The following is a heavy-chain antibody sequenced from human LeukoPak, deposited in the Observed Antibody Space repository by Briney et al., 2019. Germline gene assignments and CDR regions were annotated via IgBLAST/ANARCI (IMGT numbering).Heavy chain of an antibody. CDR2: IYTGGRT. D-gene: IGHD2-8*01. CDR1: GGSIRSGHYF. Sequence: PSQSLSLTCTISGGSIRSGHYFWSWILQPAGKGREWIGRIYTGGRTNYNPSLTSRVTISIDTSTKQFSLKLSTVTAADTAMYSCARALCTNGICEWFDPWGQGTLVTVSS. CDR3: ARALCTNGICEWFDP. J-gene: IGHJ5*02. V-gene: IGHV4-61*02.